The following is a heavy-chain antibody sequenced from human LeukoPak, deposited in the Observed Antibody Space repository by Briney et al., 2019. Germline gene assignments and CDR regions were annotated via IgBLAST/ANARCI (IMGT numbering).Heavy chain of an antibody. Sequence: GGSLRLSCAASGFTFSSYAMSWVRQAPGKGLEWVSVISGSGGSTYSAESVKGRFTISRDNSKNALYLQMNSLRVEDTAVYYCAKGPRASGWTYFDYWGQGTLVTVSS. CDR1: GFTFSSYA. CDR3: AKGPRASGWTYFDY. J-gene: IGHJ4*02. V-gene: IGHV3-23*01. CDR2: ISGSGGST. D-gene: IGHD6-19*01.